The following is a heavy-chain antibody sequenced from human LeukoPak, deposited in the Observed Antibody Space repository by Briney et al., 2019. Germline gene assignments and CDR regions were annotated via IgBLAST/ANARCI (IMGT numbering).Heavy chain of an antibody. V-gene: IGHV4-39*07. CDR2: VYYSGSN. J-gene: IGHJ4*02. CDR3: ARDGSGSDLDY. Sequence: PSETLSLTCTVSGGSISNNSYYWGWIRQPPGKGLEWIGSVYYSGSNYYNPSLKSRVTISVDTSKNQFSLRLSSVTAADTAVYYCARDGSGSDLDYWGQGTLVIVSS. D-gene: IGHD5-12*01. CDR1: GGSISNNSYY.